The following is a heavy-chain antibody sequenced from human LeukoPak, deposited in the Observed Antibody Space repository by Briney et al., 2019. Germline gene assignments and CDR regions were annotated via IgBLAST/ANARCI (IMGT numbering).Heavy chain of an antibody. Sequence: GGSLRLSCAASGFTFSSYSMNWVRQAPGKGLEWVSSISSSSSYIYYADSVKGRFTISRDNAKNSLYLQMSSLRAEDTAVYYCARVKSGTAMVGVVDYYYYGMDVWGQGTTVTVSS. D-gene: IGHD5-18*01. CDR3: ARVKSGTAMVGVVDYYYYGMDV. CDR2: ISSSSSYI. V-gene: IGHV3-21*01. CDR1: GFTFSSYS. J-gene: IGHJ6*02.